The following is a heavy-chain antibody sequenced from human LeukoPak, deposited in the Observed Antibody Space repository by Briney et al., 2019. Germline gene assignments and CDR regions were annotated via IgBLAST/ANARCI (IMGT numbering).Heavy chain of an antibody. CDR1: GFSFSNYW. V-gene: IGHV3-7*01. Sequence: GGSLRLSCAASGFSFSNYWMSWVRQAPGKGLEWVANIKQDGSEKYYVDSVKGRFTISRDNAKNSLYLQMNSLRAEDTAVYYCARVRSRYIWGTPQWPFDMWGQGTMVTV. D-gene: IGHD3-16*01. J-gene: IGHJ3*02. CDR3: ARVRSRYIWGTPQWPFDM. CDR2: IKQDGSEK.